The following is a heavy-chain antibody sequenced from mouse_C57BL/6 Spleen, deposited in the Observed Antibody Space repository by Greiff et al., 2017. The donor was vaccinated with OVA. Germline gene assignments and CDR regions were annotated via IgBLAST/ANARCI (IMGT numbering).Heavy chain of an antibody. Sequence: EVKLVESGGGLVKPGGSLKLSCAASGFTFSDYGMHWVRQAPEKGLEWVAYISSGSSTIYYADTVKGRFTISRDNAKNTLFLQMTSLRSEDTAMYYCAKGTLSYDYDWFAYWGQGTLVTVSA. CDR3: AKGTLSYDYDWFAY. D-gene: IGHD2-4*01. CDR2: ISSGSSTI. J-gene: IGHJ3*01. CDR1: GFTFSDYG. V-gene: IGHV5-17*01.